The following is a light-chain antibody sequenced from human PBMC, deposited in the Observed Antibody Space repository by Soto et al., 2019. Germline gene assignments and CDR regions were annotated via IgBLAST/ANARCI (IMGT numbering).Light chain of an antibody. CDR3: QQYSGT. CDR1: QSISNW. Sequence: DIQMTQSPSTLSASVGDRVTITCRASQSISNWLAWYQQKPGKAPKLLIYKASSLESGVPSRFSGSGSGTEFTLTISSLQPDDFATYYCQQYSGTFGQGTKVDIK. J-gene: IGKJ1*01. V-gene: IGKV1-5*03. CDR2: KAS.